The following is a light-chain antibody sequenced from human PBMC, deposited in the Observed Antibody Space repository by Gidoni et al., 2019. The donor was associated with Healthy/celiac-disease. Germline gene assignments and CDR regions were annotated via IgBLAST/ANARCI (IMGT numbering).Light chain of an antibody. Sequence: EIVMTQSPATLSVSPGERATLSCRASQSVNSNFSWYQQKPGQAPRLLIYGASTRATGITARFSGSVSGTEFTLTISSLQSEDFAVYYCQQYNNWLTFGGGTKVEIK. CDR2: GAS. V-gene: IGKV3-15*01. J-gene: IGKJ4*01. CDR3: QQYNNWLT. CDR1: QSVNSN.